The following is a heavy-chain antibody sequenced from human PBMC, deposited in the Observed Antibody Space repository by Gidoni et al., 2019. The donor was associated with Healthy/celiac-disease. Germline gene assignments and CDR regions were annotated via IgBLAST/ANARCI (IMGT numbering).Heavy chain of an antibody. CDR2: IWNDGSNK. V-gene: IGHV3-33*01. Sequence: QVQLVESGGGVVQPGRSLRLSCAASGFTFSSYVMHWVRQAPGEGLEWVAVIWNDGSNKDYADSVKGRFTISRDNSKNTLYLQMNSLRAEDTAVYYCARGGGYDYPVYYFDYWGQGTLVTVSS. CDR1: GFTFSSYV. CDR3: ARGGGYDYPVYYFDY. D-gene: IGHD5-12*01. J-gene: IGHJ4*02.